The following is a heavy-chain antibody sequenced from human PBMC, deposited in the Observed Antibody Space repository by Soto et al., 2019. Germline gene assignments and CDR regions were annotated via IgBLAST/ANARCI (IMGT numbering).Heavy chain of an antibody. CDR2: TYYRSKWYN. D-gene: IGHD6-6*01. J-gene: IGHJ6*02. Sequence: SQTLSLTCAISGDSVSSNSAAWNWIRQSPSRGLEWLGRTYYRSKWYNDYAVSVKSRITINPDTSKNQFSLQLNSVTPEDTAVYYCASEDSSSSMAPYGMDVWGQGTTVTVSS. CDR3: ASEDSSSSMAPYGMDV. CDR1: GDSVSSNSAA. V-gene: IGHV6-1*01.